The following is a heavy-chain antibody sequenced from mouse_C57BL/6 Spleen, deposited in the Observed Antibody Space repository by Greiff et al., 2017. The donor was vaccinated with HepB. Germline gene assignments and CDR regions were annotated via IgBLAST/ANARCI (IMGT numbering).Heavy chain of an antibody. CDR3: ARWATTYGNHYYYAMDY. J-gene: IGHJ4*01. CDR1: GYTFTGYW. D-gene: IGHD2-1*01. Sequence: VQLQESGAELMKPGASVKLSCKATGYTFTGYWIEWVKQRPGHGLEWIGEILPGSGSTNYNEKFKGKATFTADTSSNTAYMQLSSLTTEDSAIYYCARWATTYGNHYYYAMDYWGQGTSVTVSS. V-gene: IGHV1-9*01. CDR2: ILPGSGST.